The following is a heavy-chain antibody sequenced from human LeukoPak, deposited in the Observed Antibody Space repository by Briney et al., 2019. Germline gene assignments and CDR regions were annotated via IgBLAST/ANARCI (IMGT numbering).Heavy chain of an antibody. CDR1: GFTFSSYA. V-gene: IGHV3-23*01. CDR2: ISGSGGST. D-gene: IGHD2-15*01. J-gene: IGHJ6*03. Sequence: PGGSLRLSCAASGFTFSSYAMSWVRQAPGKGLEWVSAISGSGGSTYYADSVKGRFTISRDNSKNTLYLQMNSLRAEDTAVYYCAKASKVVAATRYYYYMDVWGKGTTVTISS. CDR3: AKASKVVAATRYYYYMDV.